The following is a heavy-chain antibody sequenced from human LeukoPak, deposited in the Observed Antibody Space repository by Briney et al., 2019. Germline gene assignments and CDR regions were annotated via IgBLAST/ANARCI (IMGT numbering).Heavy chain of an antibody. D-gene: IGHD3-3*02. CDR1: GFTFSNAW. CDR3: ASLIALNTHNFDY. Sequence: GGSLRLSCAASGFTFSNAWMSWVRQAPGKGLEWVGRIKSKTDGGTTDYAAPVKGRFTISRDNAKNSLYLQMNSLRAEDTAVYYCASLIALNTHNFDYWGQGTLVTVSS. V-gene: IGHV3-15*01. J-gene: IGHJ4*02. CDR2: IKSKTDGGTT.